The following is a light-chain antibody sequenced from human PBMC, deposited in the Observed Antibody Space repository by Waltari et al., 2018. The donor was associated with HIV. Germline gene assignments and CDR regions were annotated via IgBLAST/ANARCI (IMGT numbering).Light chain of an antibody. J-gene: IGLJ2*01. CDR2: EVS. V-gene: IGLV2-14*01. CDR1: SSDVGGYNY. Sequence: QSALTQPASVSGSPGQSITISCTGTSSDVGGYNYVSWYQQHPGKAPKLMIYEVSNRASGVSKRFSGSKAGNTASLTISWLQAEDEADYYCSSYTSSSTPYVVFGGGTKLTVL. CDR3: SSYTSSSTPYVV.